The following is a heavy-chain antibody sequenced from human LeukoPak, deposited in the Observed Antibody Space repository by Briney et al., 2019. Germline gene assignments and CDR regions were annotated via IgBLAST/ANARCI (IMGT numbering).Heavy chain of an antibody. Sequence: WASVKVSCKASGGTFSSYAISWVRQAPGQGLEWMGRIIPILGIANYAQKFQGRVTITADKSTSTAYMELSSLRSEDTAVYYCARDDVVAVAATVAFDIWGQGTMVTVSS. CDR3: ARDDVVAVAATVAFDI. CDR1: GGTFSSYA. J-gene: IGHJ3*02. CDR2: IIPILGIA. D-gene: IGHD2-15*01. V-gene: IGHV1-69*04.